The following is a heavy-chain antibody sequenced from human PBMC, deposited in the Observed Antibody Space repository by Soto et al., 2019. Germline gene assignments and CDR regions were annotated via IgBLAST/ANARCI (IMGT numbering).Heavy chain of an antibody. CDR3: ARETHFIDY. J-gene: IGHJ4*02. Sequence: VQLVESGGDLVQPGGSLRLSCAASGFTFSSYEMNWVRQAPGKGLEWVSYIISTGTSMDYADSVKGRFTISSDNAKNSLHLQLNSLSDEDTAVYYCARETHFIDYWGQGTLVSVSA. CDR2: IISTGTSM. V-gene: IGHV3-48*03. CDR1: GFTFSSYE.